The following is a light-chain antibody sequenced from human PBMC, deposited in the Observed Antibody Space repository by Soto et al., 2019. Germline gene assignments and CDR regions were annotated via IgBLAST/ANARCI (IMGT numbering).Light chain of an antibody. V-gene: IGKV3-20*01. J-gene: IGKJ5*01. CDR1: QSVSSSY. Sequence: EIVLTQSPGTLSLSPGERVTLSCRASQSVSSSYLAWYQQKPGQAPRHLIYGASSRATGIPDRFSGSGSGTDFTLTISRLEPEDFAVYYCQQYCSSLSITFCQGTRLENK. CDR2: GAS. CDR3: QQYCSSLSIT.